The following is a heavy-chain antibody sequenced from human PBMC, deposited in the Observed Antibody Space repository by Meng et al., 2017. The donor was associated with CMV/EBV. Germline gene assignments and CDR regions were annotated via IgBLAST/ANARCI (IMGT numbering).Heavy chain of an antibody. D-gene: IGHD2-2*02. Sequence: GESLKITCAASGFTFSGYGMHWVRQAPGKGLEWVAFIRYDGSNKYYADSVKGRFTISRDNSKNTLYLQMNSLRAEDTAVYYCAKVCSSTSCYTGDYYYYGMDVWGQGTTVTVSS. CDR1: GFTFSGYG. CDR3: AKVCSSTSCYTGDYYYYGMDV. V-gene: IGHV3-30*02. J-gene: IGHJ6*02. CDR2: IRYDGSNK.